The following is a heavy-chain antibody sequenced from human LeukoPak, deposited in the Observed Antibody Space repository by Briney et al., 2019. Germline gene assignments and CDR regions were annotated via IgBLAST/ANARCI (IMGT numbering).Heavy chain of an antibody. D-gene: IGHD6-6*01. V-gene: IGHV4-61*02. CDR2: IYTSGST. J-gene: IGHJ6*03. Sequence: SQTLSLTCTVSGGSISSGSYYWSWIRQPAGKGLEWIGRIYTSGSTNYNPSLKSRVTISVDTSKNQFSLKLSSVTAADTAVYYCARGGGASIAARVNYYYYMDVWGKGTTVTVSS. CDR1: GGSISSGSYY. CDR3: ARGGGASIAARVNYYYYMDV.